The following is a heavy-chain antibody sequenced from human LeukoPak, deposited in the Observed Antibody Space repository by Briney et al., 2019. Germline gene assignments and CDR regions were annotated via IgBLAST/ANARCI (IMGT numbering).Heavy chain of an antibody. J-gene: IGHJ6*02. CDR2: ISYDASNK. Sequence: PGGSLRLSCAPSGFTFNDYAMHWVRQAPGKGPEWVAVISYDASNKFYADSAKGRFTISRDNSKNTLYLQMNSLRAEDTAVYYCARGMLVYYYGMDVWGQGTTVTVSS. D-gene: IGHD3-10*02. V-gene: IGHV3-30*14. CDR1: GFTFNDYA. CDR3: ARGMLVYYYGMDV.